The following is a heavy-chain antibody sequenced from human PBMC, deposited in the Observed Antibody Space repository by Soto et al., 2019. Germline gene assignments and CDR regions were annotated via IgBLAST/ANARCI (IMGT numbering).Heavy chain of an antibody. CDR3: AKVSLFPSIQAIITS. V-gene: IGHV3-23*01. D-gene: IGHD2-21*01. CDR1: GLNFAGYA. Sequence: EVRLSESGGGLARPGGSLRLSCAASGLNFAGYAMSWVRQAPGKGLEWVSILSSSGGKTYYSDSVRGRFTISRDNTKNTVYLQMSTLSSDDTAVYFCAKVSLFPSIQAIITSWGQGAVVTVSS. J-gene: IGHJ5*02. CDR2: LSSSGGKT.